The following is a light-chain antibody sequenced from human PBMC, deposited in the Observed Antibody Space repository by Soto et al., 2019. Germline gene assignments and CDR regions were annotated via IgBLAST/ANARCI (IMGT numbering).Light chain of an antibody. CDR2: GAS. V-gene: IGKV3D-15*01. J-gene: IGKJ5*01. Sequence: EVVMTQSPATQSVSPGETVTLSCRASQSVSSKLAWYQHKPGQAPRLLIYGASSRATGIPARFSGSGSETDFTLTISSLEPEDIAVYYCQHRMNWPLTFGQGTRLEIK. CDR3: QHRMNWPLT. CDR1: QSVSSK.